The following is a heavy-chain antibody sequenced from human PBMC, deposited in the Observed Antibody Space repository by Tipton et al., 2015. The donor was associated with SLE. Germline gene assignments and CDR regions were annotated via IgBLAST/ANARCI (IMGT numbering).Heavy chain of an antibody. J-gene: IGHJ4*02. CDR1: GGSISSSSYY. Sequence: TLSLTCTVSGGSISSSSYYWGWIRQPPGKGLEWIGSIYYSGSTYYNPSLNSRVTISVDTSKNQFSLKLSSVTAADTAVYYCARQGSTVTPYFDYWGQGTLVTVSS. CDR3: ARQGSTVTPYFDY. V-gene: IGHV4-39*01. CDR2: IYYSGST. D-gene: IGHD4-17*01.